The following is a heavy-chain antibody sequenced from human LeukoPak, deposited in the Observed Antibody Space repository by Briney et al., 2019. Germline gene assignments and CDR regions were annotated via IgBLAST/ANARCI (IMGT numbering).Heavy chain of an antibody. Sequence: PGGSLRLSCVASGFRFSSYEMNWVRQAPGKGLEWVSYISAMKGRFTISRDNAENSLYLQMNGLRAEDTAVYYCARPFVWGLATQGLDYWGQGTLVTVSS. CDR1: GFRFSSYE. V-gene: IGHV3-48*03. CDR3: ARPFVWGLATQGLDY. CDR2: IS. D-gene: IGHD3-16*01. J-gene: IGHJ4*02.